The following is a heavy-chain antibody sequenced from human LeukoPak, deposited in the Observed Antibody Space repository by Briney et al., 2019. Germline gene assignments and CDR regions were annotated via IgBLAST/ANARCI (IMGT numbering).Heavy chain of an antibody. CDR2: IYYSGST. CDR3: AREAGLGAFDI. J-gene: IGHJ3*02. V-gene: IGHV4-59*11. CDR1: GGSISNHY. Sequence: PSETLSLTCTVSGGSISNHYWSWIRQPPGKGLEWIGYIYYSGSTNYNPSLKSRVTISVDTSKNQFSLKLSSVTAADTAVYYCAREAGLGAFDIWGQGTMVTVSS. D-gene: IGHD6-19*01.